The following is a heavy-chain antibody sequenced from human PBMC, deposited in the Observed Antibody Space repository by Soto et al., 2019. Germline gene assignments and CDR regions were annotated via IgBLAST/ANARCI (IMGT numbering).Heavy chain of an antibody. CDR3: ARIGAYDSSGYYYWFDP. CDR2: IIPIFGTA. CDR1: GGTFSSYA. V-gene: IGHV1-69*13. D-gene: IGHD3-22*01. J-gene: IGHJ5*02. Sequence: ASVKVSCKASGGTFSSYAISWVRQAPGQGLEWMGGIIPIFGTANYAQKFQGRVTITADESTSTAYMELSSLRSEDTAVYYCARIGAYDSSGYYYWFDPWGQGTLVTVSS.